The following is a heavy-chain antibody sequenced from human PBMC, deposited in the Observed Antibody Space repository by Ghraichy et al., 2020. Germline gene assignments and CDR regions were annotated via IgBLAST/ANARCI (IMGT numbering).Heavy chain of an antibody. D-gene: IGHD3-10*01. V-gene: IGHV4-39*01. CDR3: ASWFFRITMVRGRMDV. Sequence: SETLSLTCTVSGGSISSSSYYWGWIRQPPGKGLEWIGSIYYSGSTYYNPSLKSRVTISVDTSKNQFSLKLSSVTAADTAVYYCASWFFRITMVRGRMDVWGQGTTVTVSS. CDR2: IYYSGST. CDR1: GGSISSSSYY. J-gene: IGHJ6*02.